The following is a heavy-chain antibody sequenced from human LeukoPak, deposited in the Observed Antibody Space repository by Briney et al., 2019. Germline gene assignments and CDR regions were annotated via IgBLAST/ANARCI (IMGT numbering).Heavy chain of an antibody. CDR2: IYPGDSDT. V-gene: IGHV5-51*01. J-gene: IGHJ4*02. CDR1: GSIFTSYW. D-gene: IGHD3-22*01. Sequence: GESLKISCEGSGSIFTSYWIGWVRQLPGKGLEWMGIIYPGDSDTRYSPSFQGQVTISADKSISTAYLQWSSLKASDTAMYYCARTYYYDSSGNPLYFDYWGQGTLVTVSS. CDR3: ARTYYYDSSGNPLYFDY.